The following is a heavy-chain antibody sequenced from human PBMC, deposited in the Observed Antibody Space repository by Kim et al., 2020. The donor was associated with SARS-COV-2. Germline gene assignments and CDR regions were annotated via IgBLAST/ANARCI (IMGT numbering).Heavy chain of an antibody. Sequence: NPTLKSRVTIAVDTPKNQFSLKLSSVTAADTAVYYCAREEYSSSSPYFDYWGQGTLVTVSS. D-gene: IGHD6-6*01. CDR3: AREEYSSSSPYFDY. J-gene: IGHJ4*02. V-gene: IGHV4-30-2*05.